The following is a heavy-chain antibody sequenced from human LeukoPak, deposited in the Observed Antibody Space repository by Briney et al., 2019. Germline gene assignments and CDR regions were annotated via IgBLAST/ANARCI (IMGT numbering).Heavy chain of an antibody. CDR2: IKSKTDGGTT. V-gene: IGHV3-15*01. CDR3: ITPLGYCSSTSCYRRALDVDY. J-gene: IGHJ4*02. Sequence: PGGSLRLSCAASGFTFSNAWMSWVRQAPGKGLEWVGRIKSKTDGGTTDYAAPVKGRFTISRDDSKNTLYLQMNSLKTEDTAVYYCITPLGYCSSTSCYRRALDVDYWGQGTLVTVSS. D-gene: IGHD2-2*02. CDR1: GFTFSNAW.